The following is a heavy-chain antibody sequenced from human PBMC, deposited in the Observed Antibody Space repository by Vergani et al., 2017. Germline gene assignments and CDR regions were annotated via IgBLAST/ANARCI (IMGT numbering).Heavy chain of an antibody. D-gene: IGHD6-19*01. CDR2: INPNSGGT. CDR3: ARGQWLPTLSFYY. V-gene: IGHV1-2*02. Sequence: QVQLVQSGAEVKTPGASVNVSCNASGSPFTGYYMHWVRQAPGQGLEWMGWINPNSGGTNYAQKFQGRVTMTRDTSISTAYMELSRLRSDDTAVYYCARGQWLPTLSFYYWGQGTLVTVSS. J-gene: IGHJ4*02. CDR1: GSPFTGYY.